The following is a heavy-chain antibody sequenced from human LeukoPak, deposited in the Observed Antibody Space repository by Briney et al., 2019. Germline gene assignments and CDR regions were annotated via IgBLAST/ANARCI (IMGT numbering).Heavy chain of an antibody. Sequence: GGSLRLSCAASGFTFSIYAMSWVRQAPGKGLEWVSAISGSGGSTYYADSVKGRFTISRDNSKNTLYLQMNRLRAEDTAVYYCAKADYGDYEGICFDYWGQGTLVTVSS. CDR1: GFTFSIYA. CDR2: ISGSGGST. J-gene: IGHJ4*02. V-gene: IGHV3-23*01. D-gene: IGHD4-17*01. CDR3: AKADYGDYEGICFDY.